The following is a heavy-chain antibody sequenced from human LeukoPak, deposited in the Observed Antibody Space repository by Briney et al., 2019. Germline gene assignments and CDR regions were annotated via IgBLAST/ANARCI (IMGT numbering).Heavy chain of an antibody. CDR3: ARDHSLYGDYGFDP. CDR1: GFTFSSYG. CDR2: IWYDGSNK. V-gene: IGHV3-33*01. D-gene: IGHD4-17*01. Sequence: PGGSLRLSCAASGFTFSSYGMHWVRQAPGKGLEWVAVIWYDGSNKYYADSVKGRFTISRDNSKNTLYLQMNSLRAEDTAVYYCARDHSLYGDYGFDPWGQGTLVTVSS. J-gene: IGHJ5*02.